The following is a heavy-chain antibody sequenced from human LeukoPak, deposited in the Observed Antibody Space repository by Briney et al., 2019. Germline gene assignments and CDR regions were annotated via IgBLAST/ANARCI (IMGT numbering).Heavy chain of an antibody. V-gene: IGHV3-23*01. CDR3: AKDRTGYSYGYFLSP. J-gene: IGHJ5*02. Sequence: GGSLRLSCAASGFTFSSYAMSWVRQAPGKGLEWVSAISGSGGSTYYADSVKGRFTISRDNSKNTLYLQMNILRAEDTAVYYCAKDRTGYSYGYFLSPWGQGTLVTVSS. CDR2: ISGSGGST. D-gene: IGHD5-18*01. CDR1: GFTFSSYA.